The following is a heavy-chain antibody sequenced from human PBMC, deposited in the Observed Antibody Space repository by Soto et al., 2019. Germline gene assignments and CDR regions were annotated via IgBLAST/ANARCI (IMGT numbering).Heavy chain of an antibody. CDR3: CVVKRRNQYSTSGYWFDP. V-gene: IGHV3-15*01. CDR2: IKSKADGETK. J-gene: IGHJ5*02. CDR1: GFTFSHAW. Sequence: GGSLRLSCAASGFTFSHAWMRWVSQAPGKGLEWVGRIKSKADGETKDYGAPVRGRFTISKDDAKDTLYLQINILRIEDTAVYYCCVVKRRNQYSTSGYWFDPWGPGTLVTVSS. D-gene: IGHD2-15*01.